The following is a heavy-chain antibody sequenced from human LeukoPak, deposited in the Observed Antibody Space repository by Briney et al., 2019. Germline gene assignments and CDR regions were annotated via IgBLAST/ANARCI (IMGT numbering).Heavy chain of an antibody. J-gene: IGHJ4*02. V-gene: IGHV3-7*01. Sequence: GGSLRLSCAASGFTFSSYWMSWVRQAPGKGLEWLANIREDESEINYVDSVKGRFTICRDNARNSLYLQMTSRRAVDTAVYYCAREHWSRVDWGQGTLVTVSS. D-gene: IGHD2-8*02. CDR3: AREHWSRVD. CDR1: GFTFSSYW. CDR2: IREDESEI.